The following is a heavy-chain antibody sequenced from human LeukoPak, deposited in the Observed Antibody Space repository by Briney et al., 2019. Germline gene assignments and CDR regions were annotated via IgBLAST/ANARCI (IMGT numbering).Heavy chain of an antibody. CDR2: IKQDGSEK. Sequence: GGSLRLSCAASGITFSSFWMSWVRQAPGKGLEWLANIKQDGSEKYYVDSVKGRLTISRDNAKNSVYLQMNSLRAEDTAVYYCARDRTGPTARIPNYFDHWGQGTLVTVSS. D-gene: IGHD4-17*01. J-gene: IGHJ4*02. V-gene: IGHV3-7*04. CDR1: GITFSSFW. CDR3: ARDRTGPTARIPNYFDH.